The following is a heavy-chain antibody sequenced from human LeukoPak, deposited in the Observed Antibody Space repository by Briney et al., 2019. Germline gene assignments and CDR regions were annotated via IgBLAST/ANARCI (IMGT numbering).Heavy chain of an antibody. D-gene: IGHD1-20*01. CDR2: INPNSGGT. J-gene: IGHJ3*02. CDR3: ALYNWNEGDAFDI. V-gene: IGHV1-2*02. CDR1: GYTFTSYG. Sequence: ASVKVSCKASGYTFTSYGISWVRQAPGQGLEWMGWINPNSGGTNYAQKFQGRVTMTRDTSISTAYMELSRLRSDDTAVYYCALYNWNEGDAFDIWGQGTMVTVSS.